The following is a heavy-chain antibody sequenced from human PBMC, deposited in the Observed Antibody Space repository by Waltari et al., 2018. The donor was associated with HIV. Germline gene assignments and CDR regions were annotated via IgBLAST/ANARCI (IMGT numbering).Heavy chain of an antibody. V-gene: IGHV1-69*12. Sequence: QVQLVQSGAEVKKPGSSVKVSCKASGGTLSYYAISWVRQAPGHGLEWMGVSILSVGAANHPQKFKGRVTITADESTSTAYMELSSLRPEDTAVYYCARDEGRGYASRYFDYWGQGTLVTVSS. J-gene: IGHJ4*02. D-gene: IGHD5-12*01. CDR1: GGTLSYYA. CDR3: ARDEGRGYASRYFDY. CDR2: SILSVGAA.